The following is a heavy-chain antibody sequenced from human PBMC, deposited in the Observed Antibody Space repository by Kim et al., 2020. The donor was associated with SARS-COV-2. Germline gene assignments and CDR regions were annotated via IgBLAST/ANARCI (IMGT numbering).Heavy chain of an antibody. CDR3: SRQRRGDFWGGYPDY. CDR2: VYYTGSV. D-gene: IGHD3-3*01. J-gene: IGHJ4*01. Sequence: SETLSLTCTVSSGSMSNTSYYWGWIRQPPGKGLEWIGSVYYTGSVYYNPSLKSRVTISVDTSKNQFSLRLNSVTAADTALYYCSRQRRGDFWGGYPDYWG. V-gene: IGHV4-39*01. CDR1: SGSMSNTSYY.